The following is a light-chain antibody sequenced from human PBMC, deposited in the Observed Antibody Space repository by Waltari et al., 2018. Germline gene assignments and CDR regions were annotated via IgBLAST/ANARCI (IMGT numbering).Light chain of an antibody. V-gene: IGKV3-20*01. CDR1: QSVGRS. CDR3: QHHVRLPAT. CDR2: GAS. Sequence: EIVLTQSQGTLSLSPGERATLSGRASQSVGRSLAWYQQKPGQAPRPLIYGASNRATGIPDRFSGSGSGADFSLTISRLELEDFAVYYCQHHVRLPATFGQGTKVE. J-gene: IGKJ1*01.